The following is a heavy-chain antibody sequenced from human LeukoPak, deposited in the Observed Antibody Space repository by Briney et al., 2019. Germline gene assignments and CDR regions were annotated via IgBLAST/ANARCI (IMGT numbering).Heavy chain of an antibody. CDR3: ARSPYPGLRRRYFDY. CDR2: INHSGST. J-gene: IGHJ4*02. V-gene: IGHV4-34*01. CDR1: GGSFSGYY. D-gene: IGHD5-12*01. Sequence: PSETLSLTCAVYGGSFSGYYWSWIRQPPGKGLEWIGEINHSGSTNYNPSLKSRVTISVDTSENQFSLKLSSVTAADTAVYYCARSPYPGLRRRYFDYWGQGTLATVSS.